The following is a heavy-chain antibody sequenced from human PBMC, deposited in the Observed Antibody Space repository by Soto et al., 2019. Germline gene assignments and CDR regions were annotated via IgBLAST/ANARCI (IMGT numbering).Heavy chain of an antibody. V-gene: IGHV4-39*01. D-gene: IGHD2-2*01. J-gene: IGHJ6*03. CDR1: GGSVSNSQYF. Sequence: PSETLSLTCTVSGGSVSNSQYFWVWLHQPPGKGLEWIGAITHCGSVHYIPSLNSRVTISIGTSKNQFSLRLPSVTAADTAVYYCARRKDTSALFYYYSYMDVWGKGTTDIVSS. CDR3: ARRKDTSALFYYYSYMDV. CDR2: ITHCGSV.